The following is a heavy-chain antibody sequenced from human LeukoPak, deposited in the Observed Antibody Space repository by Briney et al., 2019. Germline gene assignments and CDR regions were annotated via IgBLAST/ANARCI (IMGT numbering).Heavy chain of an antibody. V-gene: IGHV2-26*01. D-gene: IGHD1-1*01. Sequence: SGPTLVKPTETLTLTCTVSGFSLSNARMGVSWIRQPPGKALEWLAHIFSNDEKSYSTSLRSRFTISKDTSKSQVVLTMTNVDPVDTATYYCAHTLEPSWFDPWGQGTLVTVSS. CDR1: GFSLSNARMG. J-gene: IGHJ5*02. CDR2: IFSNDEK. CDR3: AHTLEPSWFDP.